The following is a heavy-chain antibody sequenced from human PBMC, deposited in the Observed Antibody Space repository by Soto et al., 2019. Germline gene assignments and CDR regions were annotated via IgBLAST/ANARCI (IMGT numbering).Heavy chain of an antibody. CDR1: GFTFGSYA. Sequence: HPGGSLRLFCAASGFTFGSYAMSWVRQAPGKGLEWVSAISGSGGSTYYADSVKGRFTISRDNSKNTLYLQMNSLRAEDTAVYYCASTHLLRFFERPYFDFWGQRNLV. V-gene: IGHV3-23*01. D-gene: IGHD3-3*01. J-gene: IGHJ4*02. CDR2: ISGSGGST. CDR3: ASTHLLRFFERPYFDF.